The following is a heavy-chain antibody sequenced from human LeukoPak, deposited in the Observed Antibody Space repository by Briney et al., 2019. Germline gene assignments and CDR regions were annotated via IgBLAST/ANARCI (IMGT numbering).Heavy chain of an antibody. CDR3: AKRGGATVTTSNFHMDV. CDR1: GFTFSSYG. J-gene: IGHJ6*03. CDR2: IGYDGSNK. V-gene: IGHV3-30*02. Sequence: GGSLRLSCAAAGFTFSSYGMHLVHLAPGRGRGWVAFIGYDGSNKYTADSARGRFTRSRDNSKDPLYLQMNSLRAEDTAVYYCAKRGGATVTTSNFHMDVWGKGATVTVS. D-gene: IGHD4-17*01.